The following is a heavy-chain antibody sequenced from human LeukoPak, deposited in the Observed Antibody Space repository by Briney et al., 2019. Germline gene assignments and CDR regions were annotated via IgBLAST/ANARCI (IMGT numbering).Heavy chain of an antibody. D-gene: IGHD3-10*01. V-gene: IGHV4-59*11. Sequence: PSETLSLTCTVSGGSISSHYWSWIRQPPGKGLEWIGYIYYSGSTNYNPSLKSRVTISADTSKNQFSLKLSSVTAADTAVYYCARATEWVRGVIITDWGQGTLVTVSS. CDR2: IYYSGST. J-gene: IGHJ4*02. CDR3: ARATEWVRGVIITD. CDR1: GGSISSHY.